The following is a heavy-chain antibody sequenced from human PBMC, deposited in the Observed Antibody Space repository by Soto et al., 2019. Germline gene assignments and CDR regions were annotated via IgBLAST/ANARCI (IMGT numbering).Heavy chain of an antibody. J-gene: IGHJ6*02. CDR1: GGTFSSYA. V-gene: IGHV1-69*01. CDR2: IIPISETT. CDR3: ARSQGSSTSLEIYYYYYYGMDV. D-gene: IGHD2-2*01. Sequence: QVQLVQSGAEVKKPGSSVKVSCKASGGTFSSYAIGWVRQAPGQGLEWMGGIIPISETTNYAQKFQGRVTITADESKSTAYMELSSLRSEDTAVYYCARSQGSSTSLEIYYYYYYGMDVWGQGTTVTVSS.